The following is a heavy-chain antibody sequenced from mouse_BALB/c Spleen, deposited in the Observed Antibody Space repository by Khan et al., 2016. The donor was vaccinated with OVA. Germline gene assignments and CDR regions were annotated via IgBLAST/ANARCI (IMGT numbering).Heavy chain of an antibody. CDR2: INPSDSES. Sequence: VQLQESGAELARPGASVKMSCKASGYTFTSYWMNWVRQRPRQGLEWIGKINPSDSESHYNEMFKDRATLHVDKSSGTAYMQRSSLTSEDSAVYYCARREKYGYDPSWFAYWGQGTLVTVSA. J-gene: IGHJ3*01. V-gene: IGHV1-52*01. D-gene: IGHD2-2*01. CDR1: GYTFTSYW. CDR3: ARREKYGYDPSWFAY.